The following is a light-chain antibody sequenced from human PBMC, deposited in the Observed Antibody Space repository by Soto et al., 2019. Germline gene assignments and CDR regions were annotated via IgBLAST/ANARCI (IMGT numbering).Light chain of an antibody. J-gene: IGKJ2*01. Sequence: VAMTQSPLSLPVTLGQPASISCRSSQSLTYSDGNTYLNWFHLRPGQSPRRLIYKVSNRDSGVPDRFSGSGSGTDFTLKISRVEAEDVGVYYCTQGKHWPPYTFGQGTKLEIK. CDR1: QSLTYSDGNTY. CDR2: KVS. V-gene: IGKV2-30*01. CDR3: TQGKHWPPYT.